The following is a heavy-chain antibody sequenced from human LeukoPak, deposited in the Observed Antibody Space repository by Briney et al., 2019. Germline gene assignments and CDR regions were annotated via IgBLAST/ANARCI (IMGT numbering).Heavy chain of an antibody. Sequence: PGGSLRLSCAASGFTVSSNYMSWVRQATGKGLECVSVMYSDGTTYYADSVKGRFTISRDKSKNTLYLQMNILRAEDTAVYYCVVYYYGLGSQKRYYYYMDVWGKGTTVTVSS. J-gene: IGHJ6*03. D-gene: IGHD3-10*01. V-gene: IGHV3-53*01. CDR1: GFTVSSNY. CDR3: VVYYYGLGSQKRYYYYMDV. CDR2: MYSDGTT.